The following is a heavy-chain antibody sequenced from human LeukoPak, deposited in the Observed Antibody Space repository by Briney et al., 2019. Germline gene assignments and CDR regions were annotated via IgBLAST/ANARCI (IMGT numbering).Heavy chain of an antibody. J-gene: IGHJ4*02. CDR2: IRYDGSNK. V-gene: IGHV3-30*02. CDR3: ATRGGGYSSSAGDY. CDR1: GFTFSSYG. Sequence: QPGGSLRLSCAASGFTFSSYGMHWVRQAPGKGLEWVAFIRYDGSNKYYADSVKGRFTISRDNDKNSLYLQMNSLRAEDTAMYYCATRGGGYSSSAGDYWGQGTLVTVSS. D-gene: IGHD6-6*01.